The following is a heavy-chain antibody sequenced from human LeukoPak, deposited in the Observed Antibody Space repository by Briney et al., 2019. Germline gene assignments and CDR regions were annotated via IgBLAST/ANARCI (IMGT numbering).Heavy chain of an antibody. CDR2: INHSGST. V-gene: IGHV4-34*01. D-gene: IGHD3-10*01. CDR1: GGSFSGYY. CDR3: ARGQYGSGIVY. Sequence: SETLSLTCAVYGGSFSGYYWSWIRQPPGKGLEWIGEINHSGSTNYNPSLKSRVTISVDTSKNQFSLKLSSVTAADTAVFYCARGQYGSGIVYWGQGTLVTVSS. J-gene: IGHJ4*02.